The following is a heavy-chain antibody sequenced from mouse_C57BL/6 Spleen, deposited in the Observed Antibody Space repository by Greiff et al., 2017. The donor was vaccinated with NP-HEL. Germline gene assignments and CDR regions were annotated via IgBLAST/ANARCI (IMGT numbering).Heavy chain of an antibody. CDR3: ARWGISGYGNWYFDV. V-gene: IGHV1-69*01. CDR2: IDPSDSYT. D-gene: IGHD3-1*01. Sequence: VQLQQPGAELVMPGASVKLSCKASGYTFTSYWMHWVKQRPGQGLEWIGEIDPSDSYTNYNQKFKGKSTLTVDKSSSTAYMQLSSLTSEDSAVYYCARWGISGYGNWYFDVWGTGTTVTVSS. CDR1: GYTFTSYW. J-gene: IGHJ1*03.